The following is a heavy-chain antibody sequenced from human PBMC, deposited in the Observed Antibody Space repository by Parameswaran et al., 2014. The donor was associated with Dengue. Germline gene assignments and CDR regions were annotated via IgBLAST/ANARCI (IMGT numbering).Heavy chain of an antibody. D-gene: IGHD4-23*01. J-gene: IGHJ4*02. V-gene: IGHV1-46*01. Sequence: WVRQAPGQGLEWMGIINPSGGSTSYAQKFQGRVTMTRDTSTSTVYMELSSLRSEDTAVYYCARNSYCGNNYFDYWGQGTLVTVSS. CDR3: ARNSYCGNNYFDY. CDR2: INPSGGST.